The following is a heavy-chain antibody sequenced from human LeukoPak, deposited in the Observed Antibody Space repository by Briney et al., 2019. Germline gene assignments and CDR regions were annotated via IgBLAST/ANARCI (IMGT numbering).Heavy chain of an antibody. Sequence: GGSLRLSWAASGXTFSSYGLHWVRQAPGKGLEWVAVISYDGSNKYYADSVKGRFTISRDNSKNTLYLQMNSLRAEDTAVYYCAKVKGYSYGHYYYGMDVWGQGTTVTVSS. CDR1: GXTFSSYG. D-gene: IGHD5-18*01. CDR2: ISYDGSNK. CDR3: AKVKGYSYGHYYYGMDV. J-gene: IGHJ6*02. V-gene: IGHV3-30*18.